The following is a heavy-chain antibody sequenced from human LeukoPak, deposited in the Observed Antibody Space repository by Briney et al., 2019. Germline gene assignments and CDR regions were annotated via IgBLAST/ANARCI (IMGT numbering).Heavy chain of an antibody. J-gene: IGHJ4*02. CDR3: AKDPSWGDTAMVDGDGSFDY. D-gene: IGHD5-18*01. Sequence: GRSLRLSCAASGFTFDDYAMHWVRQAPGKGLEWVSGISWNSGSIGYADSVKGRFTISRDNAKNSLYLQMNSLRAEDTALYYCAKDPSWGDTAMVDGDGSFDYWGQGTLVTVSS. CDR2: ISWNSGSI. V-gene: IGHV3-9*01. CDR1: GFTFDDYA.